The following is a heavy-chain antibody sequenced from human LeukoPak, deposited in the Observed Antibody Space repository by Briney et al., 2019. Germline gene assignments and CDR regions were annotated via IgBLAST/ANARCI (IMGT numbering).Heavy chain of an antibody. CDR3: ARGQEELSGYYELYYFDY. CDR1: GGTFSSYA. J-gene: IGHJ4*02. CDR2: IIPIFGTA. V-gene: IGHV1-69*05. D-gene: IGHD3-22*01. Sequence: GASVKVSCKASGGTFSSYAISWVRQAPGQGLEWMGGIIPIFGTASYAQKFQGRVTITTDESTSTAYMELSSLRSEDTAVYYCARGQEELSGYYELYYFDYWGQGTLVTASS.